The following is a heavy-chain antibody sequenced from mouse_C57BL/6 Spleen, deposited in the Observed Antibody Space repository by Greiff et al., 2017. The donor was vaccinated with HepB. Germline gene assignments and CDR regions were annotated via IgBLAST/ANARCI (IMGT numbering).Heavy chain of an antibody. CDR2: IWSGGST. Sequence: VKLVESGPGLVQPSQSLSITCTVSGFSLTSYGVRWVRQSPGKGLEWLGVIWSGGSTDYNAAFISRLSISKDNSTSQVFFKMNSLQADDTAIYYCANGEAWYFDVWGTGTTVTVSS. CDR3: ANGEAWYFDV. J-gene: IGHJ1*03. CDR1: GFSLTSYG. V-gene: IGHV2-2*01.